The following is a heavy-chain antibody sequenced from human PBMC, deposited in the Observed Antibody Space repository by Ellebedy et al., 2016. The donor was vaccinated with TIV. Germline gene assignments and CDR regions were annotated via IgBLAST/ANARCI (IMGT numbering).Heavy chain of an antibody. CDR3: ARVGIVVVINYYFDY. Sequence: GESLKISCAASGFTFSSYGMHWVRQAPGKGLEWVAVISYDGSNKYYADSVKGRFTISRDNYKNTLNLQMNSLRAEDTAVYYCARVGIVVVINYYFDYWGQGTLVSVSS. CDR2: ISYDGSNK. CDR1: GFTFSSYG. J-gene: IGHJ4*02. D-gene: IGHD3-22*01. V-gene: IGHV3-30*03.